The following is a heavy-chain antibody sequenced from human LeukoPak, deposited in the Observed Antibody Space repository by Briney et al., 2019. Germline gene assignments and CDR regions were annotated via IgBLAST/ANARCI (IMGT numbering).Heavy chain of an antibody. V-gene: IGHV3-64*01. Sequence: PGGSLRLSCAASGFTFSTYAMHWVRQTPGKGLECVSAISTNGGGTYYANSVKGRFTISRDNSKNTLYPQMGSLRAEDMAVYYCARYCSGVSCYSGYDYWGQGTLVTVSS. J-gene: IGHJ4*02. CDR2: ISTNGGGT. CDR3: ARYCSGVSCYSGYDY. D-gene: IGHD2-15*01. CDR1: GFTFSTYA.